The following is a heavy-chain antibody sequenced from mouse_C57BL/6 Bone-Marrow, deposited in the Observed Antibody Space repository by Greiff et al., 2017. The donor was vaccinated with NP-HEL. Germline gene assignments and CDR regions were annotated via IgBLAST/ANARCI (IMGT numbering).Heavy chain of an antibody. Sequence: EVQLQHSGPELVKPGASVKMSCKASGYTFTDYNMHWVKQSHGKSLEWIGYINPNNGGTSYNQKFKGKATLTVNKSSSTAYMELRSLTSEDSAVYYCARSRGYYGSPFAYWGQGPLVTVSA. D-gene: IGHD1-1*01. V-gene: IGHV1-22*01. CDR2: INPNNGGT. J-gene: IGHJ3*01. CDR1: GYTFTDYN. CDR3: ARSRGYYGSPFAY.